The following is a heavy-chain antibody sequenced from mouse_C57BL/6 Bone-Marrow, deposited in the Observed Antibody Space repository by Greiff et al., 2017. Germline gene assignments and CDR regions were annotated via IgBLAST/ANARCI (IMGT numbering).Heavy chain of an antibody. CDR2: IDPNSGGT. V-gene: IGHV1-72*01. J-gene: IGHJ2*01. Sequence: QVQLQQPGAELVKPGASVKLSCKASGYTFTSYWMHWVKQRPGRGLEWIGRIDPNSGGTKYNEKFKSKATLTVDNSSSTASLQPSSLTSEDSAVYYCASTPSLGGSSLYYFDYWGQGTTRTVAS. D-gene: IGHD1-1*01. CDR1: GYTFTSYW. CDR3: ASTPSLGGSSLYYFDY.